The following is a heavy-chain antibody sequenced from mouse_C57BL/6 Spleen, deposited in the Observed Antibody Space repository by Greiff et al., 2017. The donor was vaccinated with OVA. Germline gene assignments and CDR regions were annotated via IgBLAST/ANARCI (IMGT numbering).Heavy chain of an antibody. D-gene: IGHD1-1*01. Sequence: VQLQQPGAELVRPGSSVKLSCKASGYTFTSYWMDWVKQRPGQGLEWIGNIYPSDSETHYNQKFKDKATLTVDKSSSTAYMQLSSLTSEDSSVYYCARGDYYGSSLYYLDYWGQGTTLTVSS. CDR3: ARGDYYGSSLYYLDY. CDR1: GYTFTSYW. CDR2: IYPSDSET. J-gene: IGHJ2*01. V-gene: IGHV1-61*01.